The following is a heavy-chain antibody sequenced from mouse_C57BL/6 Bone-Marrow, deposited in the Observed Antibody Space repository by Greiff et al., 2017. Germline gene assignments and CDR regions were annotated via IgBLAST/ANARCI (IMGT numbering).Heavy chain of an antibody. CDR1: GYTFTDYN. J-gene: IGHJ1*03. CDR2: IYPNNGGT. CDR3: ARGSYDWYFDV. V-gene: IGHV1-18*01. Sequence: VQLQQSGPELVKPGASVKIPCKASGYTFTDYNMDWVKQSHGKSLEWIGDIYPNNGGTIYNQKFKGKATLTVDKSSSTAYMELRSLTSEDTAVYYCARGSYDWYFDVWGTGTTVTVSS. D-gene: IGHD1-1*02.